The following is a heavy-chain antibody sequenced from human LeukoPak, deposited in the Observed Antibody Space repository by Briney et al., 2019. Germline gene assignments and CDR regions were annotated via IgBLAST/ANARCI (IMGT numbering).Heavy chain of an antibody. CDR2: ISYDGSNK. V-gene: IGHV3-30*03. J-gene: IGHJ6*02. CDR1: GFTFSSYG. D-gene: IGHD5-24*01. Sequence: GGSLRLSCAASGFTFSSYGMHWVRQAPGKGLEWVAVISYDGSNKYYADSVKGRFTISRDNSKNTLYLQMNSLRAEDTAVYYCAREREYFAMDVWGQGTTVTVSS. CDR3: AREREYFAMDV.